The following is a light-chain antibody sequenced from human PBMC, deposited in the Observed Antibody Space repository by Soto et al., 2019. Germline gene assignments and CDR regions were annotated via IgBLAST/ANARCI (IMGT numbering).Light chain of an antibody. Sequence: DMQMTQSPSSLSASVGDRVSITCRSSQNISNYLHWYQQRPGKAPKLLIYAASNLRSGVPSRFSGSGSGTDFTLTISSLQSEDFATYYCQQSNSSPYTFGQGTKVDIK. J-gene: IGKJ2*01. CDR3: QQSNSSPYT. CDR1: QNISNY. V-gene: IGKV1-39*01. CDR2: AAS.